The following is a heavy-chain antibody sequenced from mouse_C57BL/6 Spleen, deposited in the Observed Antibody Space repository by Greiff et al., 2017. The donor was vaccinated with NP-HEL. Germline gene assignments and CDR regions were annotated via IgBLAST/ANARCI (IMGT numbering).Heavy chain of an antibody. CDR1: GYTLTDYN. CDR2: INPNNGGT. Sequence: EVQLQQSGPELVKPGASVKMSCKASGYTLTDYNMHWVKQSHGKSLEWIGYINPNNGGTSYNQKFKGKATLTVNKSSSTAYMELRSLTSEDSAVYYCARGVEIYYGSYYFDYWGQGTTLTVSS. V-gene: IGHV1-22*01. D-gene: IGHD2-2*01. J-gene: IGHJ2*01. CDR3: ARGVEIYYGSYYFDY.